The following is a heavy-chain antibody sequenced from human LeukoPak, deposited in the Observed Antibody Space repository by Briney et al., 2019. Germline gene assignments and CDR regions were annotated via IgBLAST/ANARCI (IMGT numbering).Heavy chain of an antibody. Sequence: GGSLRLSCTASGFNFRNAWMCWVRQAPGKGLEWIAYINHNAEMIFYPDFVKGRFTISRDNPKKSLYLQMNALRYEDTAIYYCARDHDWAFDLWGQGTLVTVSS. J-gene: IGHJ4*02. V-gene: IGHV3-48*02. D-gene: IGHD3-9*01. CDR2: INHNAEMI. CDR3: ARDHDWAFDL. CDR1: GFNFRNAW.